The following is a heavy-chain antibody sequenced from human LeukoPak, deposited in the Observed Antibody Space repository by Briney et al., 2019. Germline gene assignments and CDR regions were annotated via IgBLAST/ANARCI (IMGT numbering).Heavy chain of an antibody. J-gene: IGHJ6*02. Sequence: GRSLRLSCAASGFTFDDYAMHWVRQAPGKGVEWVSGISWNSGSIGYADSVKGRFTISRDNAKNSLYLQMNSLRAEDTALYYCAKDTEQWLVSGYYHYCMDVGGQGTTVTVSS. CDR1: GFTFDDYA. D-gene: IGHD6-19*01. CDR2: ISWNSGSI. CDR3: AKDTEQWLVSGYYHYCMDV. V-gene: IGHV3-9*01.